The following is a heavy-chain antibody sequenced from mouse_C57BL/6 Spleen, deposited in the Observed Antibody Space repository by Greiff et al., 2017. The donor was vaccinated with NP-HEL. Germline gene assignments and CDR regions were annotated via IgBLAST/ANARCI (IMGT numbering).Heavy chain of an antibody. V-gene: IGHV5-9-1*02. CDR1: GFTFSSYA. D-gene: IGHD1-1*01. Sequence: EVQGVESGEGLVKPGGSLKLSCAASGFTFSSYAMSWVRQTPEKRLEWVAYISSGGDYIYYADTVKGRFTISRDNARNTLYLQMSSLKSEDTAMYYCTRGYSSSYYYAMDYWGQGTSVTVSS. CDR2: ISSGGDYI. J-gene: IGHJ4*01. CDR3: TRGYSSSYYYAMDY.